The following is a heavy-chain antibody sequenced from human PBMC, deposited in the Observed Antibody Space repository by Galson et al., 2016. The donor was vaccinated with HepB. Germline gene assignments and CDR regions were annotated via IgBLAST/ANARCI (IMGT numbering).Heavy chain of an antibody. Sequence: SLRLSCAASGFTFNTYWMSWVRQASGKGLEWVANINQDGSVKQYVDSVKGRFTSSRDNDKNSVYLQMNSLRAEDTAVYYCEAFTRSSRSGYWGQGTLVTVSS. V-gene: IGHV3-7*01. D-gene: IGHD6-6*01. J-gene: IGHJ4*02. CDR1: GFTFNTYW. CDR3: EAFTRSSRSGY. CDR2: INQDGSVK.